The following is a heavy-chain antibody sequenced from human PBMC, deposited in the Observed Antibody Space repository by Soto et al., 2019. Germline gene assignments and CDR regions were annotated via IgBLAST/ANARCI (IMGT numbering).Heavy chain of an antibody. CDR3: ARGQRYGCMTTCFPGVTCLQP. D-gene: IGHD3-10*01. J-gene: IGHJ5*02. Sequence: AVKATCKARVNSIAGTGISWGLQAPGQEHEWMGWISSYNGNTKYAQEVQGRVTMTTDTSTSTTYMELRSLRSDDTAVYYCARGQRYGCMTTCFPGVTCLQPWGPRTFDTV. V-gene: IGHV1-18*04. CDR1: VNSIAGTG. CDR2: ISSYNGNT.